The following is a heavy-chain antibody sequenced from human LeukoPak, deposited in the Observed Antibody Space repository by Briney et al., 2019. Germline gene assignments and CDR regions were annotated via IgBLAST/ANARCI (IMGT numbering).Heavy chain of an antibody. Sequence: GHLRLSCAASGIPFSSYAMSWGRRAPGKGLEWGSAISGSGGSTKYSDSVKGRFTISRDKYKKTLYLQMNSMRAEDTAVYYCAKDPHSSGWKNWFDPWGQGTLVTVS. CDR2: ISGSGGST. CDR3: AKDPHSSGWKNWFDP. CDR1: GIPFSSYA. V-gene: IGHV3-23*01. J-gene: IGHJ5*02. D-gene: IGHD6-19*01.